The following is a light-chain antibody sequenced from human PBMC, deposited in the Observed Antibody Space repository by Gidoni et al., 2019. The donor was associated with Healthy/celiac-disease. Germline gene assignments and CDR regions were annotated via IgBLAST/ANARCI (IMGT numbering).Light chain of an antibody. V-gene: IGKV2-28*01. CDR3: MQALQTPWT. J-gene: IGKJ1*01. CDR2: LGS. Sequence: IVMTQSTLSLPVTPGEPASISCRSSQSLLHSNGYNYLDWYLQKPGQSPPILIYLGSNRASGVPDRFSGSGSGTDFTLKISRVEAEDVGVYYCMQALQTPWTFGQGTKVEIK. CDR1: QSLLHSNGYNY.